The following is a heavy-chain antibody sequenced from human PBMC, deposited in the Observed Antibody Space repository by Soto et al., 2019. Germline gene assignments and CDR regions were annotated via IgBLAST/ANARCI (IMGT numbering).Heavy chain of an antibody. J-gene: IGHJ4*02. CDR3: AREFRVRFLVKGVFDY. CDR1: GGTFSSYA. D-gene: IGHD3-3*01. CDR2: INPNSGGT. Sequence: VASVKVSCKASGGTFSSYAISWVRQAPGQGLEWMGWINPNSGGTNYAQKFQGWVTMTRDTSISTAYMELSRLRSDDTAVYYCAREFRVRFLVKGVFDYWGQGTLVTVSS. V-gene: IGHV1-2*04.